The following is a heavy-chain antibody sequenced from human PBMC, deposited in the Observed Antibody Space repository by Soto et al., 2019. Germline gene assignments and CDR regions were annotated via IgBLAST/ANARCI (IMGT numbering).Heavy chain of an antibody. CDR1: GFTFSTSV. V-gene: IGHV3-33*01. D-gene: IGHD1-20*01. CDR3: ARDNWNTV. Sequence: GGSLRLSCAASGFTFSTSVMHWVRQAPGKGLVWVAGIWCDGSSTYYADSVKGRFTISRDNAKKMVYLQMNSLRAEDTAVYYCARDNWNTVWGQGTMVTVS. CDR2: IWCDGSST. J-gene: IGHJ3*01.